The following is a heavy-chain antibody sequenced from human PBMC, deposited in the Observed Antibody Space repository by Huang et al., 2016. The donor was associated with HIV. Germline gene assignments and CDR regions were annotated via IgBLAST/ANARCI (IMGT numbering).Heavy chain of an antibody. D-gene: IGHD6-19*01. V-gene: IGHV3-30*03. J-gene: IGHJ1*01. CDR1: GFIFSNYG. CDR2: ITYDGSNK. CDR3: ALKGDSSGWEYFRH. Sequence: QLQLVESGGGVVQPGRSLRLSCAASGFIFSNYGMPWVRQAPGKGLEWVALITYDGSNKYYTDSLKGRFSISRDNSKNTLYLQMNSLRAEDTAVYYCALKGDSSGWEYFRHWGQGTLVTVSS.